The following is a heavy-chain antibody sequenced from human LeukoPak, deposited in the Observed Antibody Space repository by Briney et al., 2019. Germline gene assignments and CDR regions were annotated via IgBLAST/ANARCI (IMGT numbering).Heavy chain of an antibody. V-gene: IGHV3-74*01. CDR2: IESDGST. D-gene: IGHD3-10*01. CDR1: GFTFSSYW. J-gene: IGHJ5*02. Sequence: GGSLRLSCAASGFTFSSYWMHWVRQTPGKGLVWVSRIESDGSTIYADSVRGRFTISRDNAKNMAYLQMNSLRAEDTAMYYCARATTYFYGSVTYDWFDPWGQGTLVTVSS. CDR3: ARATTYFYGSVTYDWFDP.